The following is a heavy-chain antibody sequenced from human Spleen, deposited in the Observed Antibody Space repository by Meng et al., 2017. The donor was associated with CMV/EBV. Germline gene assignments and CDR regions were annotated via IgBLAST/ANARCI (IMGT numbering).Heavy chain of an antibody. CDR1: GGSISSSSYY. V-gene: IGHV4-39*07. J-gene: IGHJ4*02. CDR2: IYYSGST. Sequence: GSLRLSCTVSGGSISSSSYYWGWIRQPPGKGLEWIGSIYYSGSTYYNPSLKSRVTISVDTSKNQFSLKLSSVTAADTAVYYCARSQLQAHTDYWGQGTLVTVSS. CDR3: ARSQLQAHTDY. D-gene: IGHD1-7*01.